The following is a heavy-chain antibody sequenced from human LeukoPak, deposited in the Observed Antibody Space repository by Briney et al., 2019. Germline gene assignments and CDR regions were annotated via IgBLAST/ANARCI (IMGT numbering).Heavy chain of an antibody. CDR2: INPNSGGT. J-gene: IGHJ5*02. Sequence: ASVKVSCKASGYTFTGYYMHWVRQAPGQGLEWMGWINPNSGGTNYAQKFQGRVTMTRDTSISTAYMELSRLRSDDTAVYYCARALHHYDFWSGYYLDWFDPWGQGTLVTVSS. D-gene: IGHD3-3*01. CDR3: ARALHHYDFWSGYYLDWFDP. CDR1: GYTFTGYY. V-gene: IGHV1-2*02.